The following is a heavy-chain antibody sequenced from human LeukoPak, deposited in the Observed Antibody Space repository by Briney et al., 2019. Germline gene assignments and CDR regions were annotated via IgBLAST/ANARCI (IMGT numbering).Heavy chain of an antibody. J-gene: IGHJ4*02. Sequence: GASVKVSCKASGGTFSGYAISWVRQAPGQGLEWMGGIIPIFGTANYAQKFQGRVTITADESTSTAYMELSSLRSEDTAVYYCARGRIAVADPFDYWGQGTLVTVSS. D-gene: IGHD6-19*01. CDR1: GGTFSGYA. CDR3: ARGRIAVADPFDY. V-gene: IGHV1-69*13. CDR2: IIPIFGTA.